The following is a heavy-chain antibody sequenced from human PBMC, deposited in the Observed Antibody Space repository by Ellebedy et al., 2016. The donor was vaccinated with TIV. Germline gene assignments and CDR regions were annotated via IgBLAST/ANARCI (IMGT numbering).Heavy chain of an antibody. D-gene: IGHD3-22*01. CDR3: ARDYYNSSGYYYGDE. V-gene: IGHV3-48*02. Sequence: GESLKISCAASGFTFSSYSMNWVRQAPGKGLEWVSYISSSSSTIYYADSVKGRFTISRDNAKKSLYLQMNSLRDEDTAVYYCARDYYNSSGYYYGDEWGQGTLVTVSS. CDR1: GFTFSSYS. J-gene: IGHJ4*02. CDR2: ISSSSSTI.